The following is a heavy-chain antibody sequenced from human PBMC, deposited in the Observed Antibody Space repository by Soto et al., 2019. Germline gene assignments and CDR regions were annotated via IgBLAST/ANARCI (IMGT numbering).Heavy chain of an antibody. J-gene: IGHJ1*01. Sequence: QVQLQQSGPGLVKPSQTLSLTCAISGDSVSSNGAAWNWIRQSPSRGLEWLGRTYYRSKWYNDYAVSVKSRITTHPATSRNQFSLQLNSVPPEDTAVYYCARTEAARPEEKYFQHCCKGTLVTVSS. D-gene: IGHD6-6*01. V-gene: IGHV6-1*01. CDR3: ARTEAARPEEKYFQH. CDR1: GDSVSSNGAA. CDR2: TYYRSKWYN.